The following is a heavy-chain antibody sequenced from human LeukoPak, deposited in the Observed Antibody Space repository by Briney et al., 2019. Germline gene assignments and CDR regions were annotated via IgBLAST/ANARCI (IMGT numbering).Heavy chain of an antibody. V-gene: IGHV4-39*01. CDR3: ARQWETTVLYYYYGMDV. J-gene: IGHJ6*02. D-gene: IGHD4-17*01. CDR2: IYYSGST. CDR1: GGSISSSSYY. Sequence: SETLSLTCTVSGGSISSSSYYWGWTRQPPGTGLEWIGSIYYSGSTYYNPSLKSRVTISVDTSKNQFSLKLSSVTAADTAVYYCARQWETTVLYYYYGMDVWGQGTTVTVSS.